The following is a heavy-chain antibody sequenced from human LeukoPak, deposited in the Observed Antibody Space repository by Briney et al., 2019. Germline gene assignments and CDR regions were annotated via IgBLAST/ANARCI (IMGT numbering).Heavy chain of an antibody. CDR3: ARRVGYGFDY. Sequence: GSLRLSCAASGFTFSSYAMSWVRQAPGKGLEWVSAISGSGGSTYYADSVKGRFTISRDNAKNSLYLQMNSLRAEDTAVYYCARRVGYGFDYWGQGTLVTVSS. D-gene: IGHD5-12*01. V-gene: IGHV3-23*01. CDR2: ISGSGGST. CDR1: GFTFSSYA. J-gene: IGHJ4*02.